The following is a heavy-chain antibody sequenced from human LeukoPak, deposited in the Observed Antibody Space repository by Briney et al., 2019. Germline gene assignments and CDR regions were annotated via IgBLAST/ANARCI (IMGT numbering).Heavy chain of an antibody. J-gene: IGHJ1*01. CDR2: ISYDGSNK. CDR1: GFTFSSYA. D-gene: IGHD6-25*01. CDR3: AREEGMAAGYFQH. Sequence: GRSLRLSCAASGFTFSSYAMHWVRQAPGKGLEWVAVISYDGSNKYYADSVKGRFTISRDNSKNTLYLQMNSLRAEDTAVYYRAREEGMAAGYFQHWGQGTLVTVSS. V-gene: IGHV3-30-3*01.